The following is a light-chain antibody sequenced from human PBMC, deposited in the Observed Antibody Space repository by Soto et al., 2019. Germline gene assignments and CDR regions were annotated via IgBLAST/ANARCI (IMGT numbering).Light chain of an antibody. J-gene: IGLJ1*01. V-gene: IGLV2-14*01. CDR1: SSDVSDYNY. Sequence: QSAMTQPASVSGSPGQSITISCTGTSSDVSDYNYVSWYQQHPGKAPQLMIYEVSKRPSGVSDRFSGSKSGNTASLTIYGLQAEDEADYYCSSYTSSTTPYVFGTGTKLTVL. CDR3: SSYTSSTTPYV. CDR2: EVS.